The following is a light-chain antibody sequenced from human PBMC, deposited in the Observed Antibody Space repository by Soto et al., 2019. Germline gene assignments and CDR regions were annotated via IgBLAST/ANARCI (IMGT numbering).Light chain of an antibody. Sequence: EIVLTQSPDTLSSSPGERLTLSCRASQSVRNNYLAWYQLKPGQAPRLLIYVAFNRAPGIPDRFSGSGSGTDFTLTISRLEPDDFAVYYCQQYARLPRTFGQGTKVDIK. V-gene: IGKV3-20*01. J-gene: IGKJ1*01. CDR3: QQYARLPRT. CDR2: VAF. CDR1: QSVRNNY.